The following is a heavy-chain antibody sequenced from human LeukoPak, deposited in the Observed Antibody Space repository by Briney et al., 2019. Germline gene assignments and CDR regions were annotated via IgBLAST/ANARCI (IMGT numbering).Heavy chain of an antibody. CDR3: ARDLILAAAGTRARARD. J-gene: IGHJ4*02. Sequence: PGGSLRLSCAASGFTFSSYSMNWVRQAPGKGLEWVSYISSSSSTIYYADSVKGRFTISRDNAKNSLYLQMNSLRAEDTAVYYCARDLILAAAGTRARARDWGQGTLVTVSS. CDR2: ISSSSSTI. CDR1: GFTFSSYS. D-gene: IGHD6-13*01. V-gene: IGHV3-48*04.